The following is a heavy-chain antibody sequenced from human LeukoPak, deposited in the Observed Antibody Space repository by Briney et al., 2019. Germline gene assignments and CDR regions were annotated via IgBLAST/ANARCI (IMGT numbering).Heavy chain of an antibody. D-gene: IGHD3-10*01. Sequence: SETLSLTCTVSGGSISTYYWSWIRQPAGKGLEWIGRISSSGSTYYNPSLKSRVTISVDTSKNQFSLNLSSVTAADTAVYYCARRLSFGESWQYGYYFDYWGQGTLVTVSS. V-gene: IGHV4-59*05. J-gene: IGHJ4*02. CDR1: GGSISTYY. CDR3: ARRLSFGESWQYGYYFDY. CDR2: ISSSGST.